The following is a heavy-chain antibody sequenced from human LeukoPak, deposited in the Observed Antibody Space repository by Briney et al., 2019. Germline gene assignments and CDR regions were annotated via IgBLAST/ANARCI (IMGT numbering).Heavy chain of an antibody. D-gene: IGHD5-24*01. CDR2: IYYSGGT. CDR1: GDSISSYY. J-gene: IGHJ3*02. CDR3: ARHVTISGPYDASDI. V-gene: IGHV4-59*08. Sequence: SETLSLTCTVSGDSISSYYWSWIRQPPGKGLEWIGYIYYSGGTDYNPSPKSRVTISVDTSKNQFSLKLRSVTAADTAVYYCARHVTISGPYDASDIWGQGTVVTVSP.